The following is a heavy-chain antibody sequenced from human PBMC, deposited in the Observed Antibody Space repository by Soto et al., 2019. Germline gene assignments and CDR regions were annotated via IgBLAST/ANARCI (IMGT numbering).Heavy chain of an antibody. V-gene: IGHV4-34*01. CDR3: ARAAGVVVAPFDY. CDR1: GGSLSGYY. D-gene: IGHD2-15*01. Sequence: SETLSLTCAVYGGSLSGYYWSWIRQPPGKGLEWIGEINHSGSTNYNPSLKSRVTISVDTSKNQFSLKLSSVTAADTAVYYCARAAGVVVAPFDYWGQGTLVTVSS. J-gene: IGHJ4*02. CDR2: INHSGST.